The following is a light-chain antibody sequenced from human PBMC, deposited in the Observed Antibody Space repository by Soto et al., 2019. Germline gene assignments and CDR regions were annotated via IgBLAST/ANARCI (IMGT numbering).Light chain of an antibody. Sequence: QSALTQPRSVSGSPGQSVTISCTGTSSDVGGYNYVSWYQQHPGKAPKLMIYDVSKRPSGVPDRFSGSKSGNTASLTISGLQAEDEADYYCCSYAGSSDVFGTGTKRTVL. V-gene: IGLV2-11*01. CDR2: DVS. CDR1: SSDVGGYNY. CDR3: CSYAGSSDV. J-gene: IGLJ1*01.